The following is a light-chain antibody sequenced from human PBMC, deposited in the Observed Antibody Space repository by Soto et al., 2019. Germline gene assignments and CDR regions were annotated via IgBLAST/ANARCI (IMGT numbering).Light chain of an antibody. V-gene: IGLV2-14*03. Sequence: QSALTQPASVSGSLGQSITISCTGTSSDVGGFDYVSWYQHQPGKAPKLIIYDVTSRPSGVSSHFSGSKSGSTASLTISGLLAEDEADYHCCSYTSSNTYVFGTGTKVTVL. CDR1: SSDVGGFDY. J-gene: IGLJ1*01. CDR3: CSYTSSNTYV. CDR2: DVT.